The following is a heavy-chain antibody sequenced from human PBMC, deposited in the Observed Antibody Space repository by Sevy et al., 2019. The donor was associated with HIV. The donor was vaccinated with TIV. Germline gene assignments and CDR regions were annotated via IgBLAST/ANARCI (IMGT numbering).Heavy chain of an antibody. Sequence: GGSLRLSCVASDFTLSYYAMHWVRQAPGKGLEWVAVISNDGNNKRYAESVKGRLTVSRDNSKNTLYLELNSLRPEDTAIFYCARAPLYYDTSVYFDYWGQGTLVTVSS. J-gene: IGHJ4*02. CDR1: DFTLSYYA. D-gene: IGHD3-16*01. V-gene: IGHV3-30*04. CDR3: ARAPLYYDTSVYFDY. CDR2: ISNDGNNK.